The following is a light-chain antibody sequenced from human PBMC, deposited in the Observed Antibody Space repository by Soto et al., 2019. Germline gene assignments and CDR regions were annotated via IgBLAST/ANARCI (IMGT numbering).Light chain of an antibody. CDR1: QSVGIK. CDR3: HQYNDWPMWT. Sequence: EKVMTQSPATLSVSPGERVTLSCRASQSVGIKLGWYQQKPGQAPRLLIHDASTRAAGIPARFSGSGSGTEFTLTISSLQSEELAVYYCHQYNDWPMWTFGQGTKVDIK. J-gene: IGKJ1*01. CDR2: DAS. V-gene: IGKV3-15*01.